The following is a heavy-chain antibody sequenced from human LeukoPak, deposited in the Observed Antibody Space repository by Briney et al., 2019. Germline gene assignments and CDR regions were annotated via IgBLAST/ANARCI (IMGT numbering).Heavy chain of an antibody. CDR1: GFTFSSYA. CDR3: AKRVYDILTGCDY. CDR2: ISGSGGST. J-gene: IGHJ4*02. Sequence: GGSLRLSCAASGFTFSSYAMSWVRQAPGKGLEWVSAISGSGGSTYYADSVKGRFTISRDYSKNTLYLQMNSLRAEDTAVYYCAKRVYDILTGCDYWGQGTLVTVSS. D-gene: IGHD3-9*01. V-gene: IGHV3-23*01.